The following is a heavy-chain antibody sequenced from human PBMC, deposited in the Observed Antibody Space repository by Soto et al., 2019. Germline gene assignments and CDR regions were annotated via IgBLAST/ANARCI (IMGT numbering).Heavy chain of an antibody. D-gene: IGHD3-22*01. J-gene: IGHJ4*02. V-gene: IGHV3-23*01. CDR1: GFTFSSYA. Sequence: EVQLLESGGGLVQPGGSLRLSCAASGFTFSSYAMSWVRQAPGKGLEWVSAISGSGGSTYYADSVKGRFTISRDNSKNPLYLQMNSLRGEDTAVYYCAKVWYRPIVEPYWGQGTLVTVSS. CDR2: ISGSGGST. CDR3: AKVWYRPIVEPY.